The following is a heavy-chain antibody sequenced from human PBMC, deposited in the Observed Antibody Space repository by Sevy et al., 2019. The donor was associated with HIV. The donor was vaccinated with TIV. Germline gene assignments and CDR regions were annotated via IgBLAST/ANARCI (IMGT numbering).Heavy chain of an antibody. V-gene: IGHV3-53*01. J-gene: IGHJ3*01. Sequence: GGSLRLSCAASGFTVSSNYMSWVRQAPGKGLEWVSVIYSGGSTYYADSVKGRFPISRDNSKNTLYLQMNSLRAEDTAVYYCARDHEDSSGYPTRGWGQGTMVTVSS. D-gene: IGHD3-22*01. CDR3: ARDHEDSSGYPTRG. CDR2: IYSGGST. CDR1: GFTVSSNY.